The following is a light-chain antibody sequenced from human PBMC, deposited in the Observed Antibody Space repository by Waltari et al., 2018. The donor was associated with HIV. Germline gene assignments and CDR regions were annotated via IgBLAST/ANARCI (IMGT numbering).Light chain of an antibody. CDR3: CSAVGSYV. V-gene: IGLV2-23*01. CDR2: EAT. Sequence: QSVLTQPASVSGSPGQSITISCTGTNSYFASYNLVSWYQQHPGKAPKLMICEATKRPSGVSNRFSGSKSGNTASLTISGLQADDEADYYCCSAVGSYVFGTGTKVTVL. J-gene: IGLJ1*01. CDR1: NSYFASYNL.